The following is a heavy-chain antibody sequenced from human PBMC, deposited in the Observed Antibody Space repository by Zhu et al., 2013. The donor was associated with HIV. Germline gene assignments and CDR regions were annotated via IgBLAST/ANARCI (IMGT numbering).Heavy chain of an antibody. CDR1: GYTFTSYY. J-gene: IGHJ6*02. CDR2: INPSGGST. Sequence: QVQLVQSGAEVKKPGASVKVSCKASGYTFTSYYMHWVRQAPGQGLEWMGIINPSGGSTSYAQKFQGRVTMTRDTSTSTVYMELSSLRSEDTAVYYCARVRITMVRGVPYYYYYGMDVWGQGTTVTVSS. CDR3: ARVRITMVRGVPYYYYYGMDV. V-gene: IGHV1-46*03. D-gene: IGHD3-10*01.